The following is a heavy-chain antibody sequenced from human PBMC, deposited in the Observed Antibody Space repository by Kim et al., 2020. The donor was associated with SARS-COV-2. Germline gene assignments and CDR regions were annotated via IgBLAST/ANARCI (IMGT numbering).Heavy chain of an antibody. V-gene: IGHV4-59*01. CDR1: GGSISSYY. D-gene: IGHD3-3*01. CDR2: IYYSGST. CDR3: ARAGVLSGYYTGPPKGWFDP. Sequence: SETLSLTCTVSGGSISSYYWSWIRQPPGKGLEWIGYIYYSGSTNYNPSLKSRVTISVVTSKNQFSLKLSSVTAADTAVYYCARAGVLSGYYTGPPKGWFDPWGQGTLVTVSS. J-gene: IGHJ5*02.